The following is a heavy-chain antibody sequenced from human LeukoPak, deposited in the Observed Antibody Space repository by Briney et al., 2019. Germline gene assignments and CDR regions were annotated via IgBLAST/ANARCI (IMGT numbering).Heavy chain of an antibody. CDR3: ARKGITMVRGVIMYYGMDV. CDR2: IYHSGST. V-gene: IGHV4-38-2*02. D-gene: IGHD3-10*01. J-gene: IGHJ6*02. Sequence: PSETLSLTCTVSGYSISSGYYWGWIRQPPGKGLEWIGSIYHSGSTYYNPSLKSRVTISVDTSKNQFSLKLSSVTAADTAVYYCARKGITMVRGVIMYYGMDVWGQGTTVTVSS. CDR1: GYSISSGYY.